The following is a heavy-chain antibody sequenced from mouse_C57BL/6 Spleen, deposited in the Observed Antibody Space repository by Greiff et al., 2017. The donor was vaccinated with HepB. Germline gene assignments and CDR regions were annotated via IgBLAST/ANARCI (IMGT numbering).Heavy chain of an antibody. CDR1: GFTFSSYG. Sequence: EVKLVESGGDLVKPGGSLKLSCAASGFTFSSYGMSWVRQTPDKRLEWVATISSGGSYTYYPDSVKGRFTISRDNAKNTLYLQMSSLKSEDTAMYYCARHPHYDYDEGYYAMDYWGQGTSVTVSS. CDR3: ARHPHYDYDEGYYAMDY. V-gene: IGHV5-6*01. D-gene: IGHD2-4*01. CDR2: ISSGGSYT. J-gene: IGHJ4*01.